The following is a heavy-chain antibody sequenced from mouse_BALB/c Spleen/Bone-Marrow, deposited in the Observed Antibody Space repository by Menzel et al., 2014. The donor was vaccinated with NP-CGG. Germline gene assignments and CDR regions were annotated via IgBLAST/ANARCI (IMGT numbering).Heavy chain of an antibody. Sequence: VQLQQSGAELVKPGASVKLSCKASGYTFTSYWMHWVKQRPGRGLEWIGEINPSNGRANYNEKFKSKATLTVDKSSSTAYMELRSLTSEDSAVYYCARATTAGFAYWGQGTLVTVSA. D-gene: IGHD1-2*01. V-gene: IGHV1S81*02. CDR2: INPSNGRA. CDR3: ARATTAGFAY. J-gene: IGHJ3*01. CDR1: GYTFTSYW.